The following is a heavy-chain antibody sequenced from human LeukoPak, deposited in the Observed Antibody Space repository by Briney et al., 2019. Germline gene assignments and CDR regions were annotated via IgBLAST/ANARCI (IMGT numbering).Heavy chain of an antibody. CDR2: ISGSGGST. Sequence: GGSLRLSCAASGFTFSSYAMSWVRQAPGKGLEWVSGISGSGGSTYHADSVKGRFTISRDISKNTLYLEMNSLRAEDTAVYYCAKPMYSYGSADAFDIWGQGTMVTVSS. J-gene: IGHJ3*02. CDR3: AKPMYSYGSADAFDI. CDR1: GFTFSSYA. V-gene: IGHV3-23*01. D-gene: IGHD5-18*01.